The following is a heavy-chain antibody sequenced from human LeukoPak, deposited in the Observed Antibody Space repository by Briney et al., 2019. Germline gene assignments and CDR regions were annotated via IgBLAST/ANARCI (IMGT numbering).Heavy chain of an antibody. D-gene: IGHD2-8*01. CDR2: INSDGSST. V-gene: IGHV3-74*01. CDR1: GYSFTSYW. J-gene: IGHJ4*02. CDR3: ARGDGGETTNGGYYFNY. Sequence: GESLKISCKGSGYSFTSYWIGWVRQMPGKGLVWVSRINSDGSSTSYADSVKGRFTISRDNAKNTLYLQMNSLRAEDTAVYYCARGDGGETTNGGYYFNYWGQGTLVTVSS.